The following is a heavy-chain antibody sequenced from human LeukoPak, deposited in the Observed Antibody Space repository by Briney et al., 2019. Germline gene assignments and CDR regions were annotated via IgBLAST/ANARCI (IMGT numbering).Heavy chain of an antibody. Sequence: PGGSLRLSCAASGFTFSSYGMHWVRQAPGKGLEWVAVIWYDGSNKYYADSVKGRFTISRDNSKNTLYLQMNSLRAEDTAVYYCARTKIDSPDYYDSSGYYQGILYYYYYGMDVWGQGTTVTVSS. V-gene: IGHV3-33*08. CDR3: ARTKIDSPDYYDSSGYYQGILYYYYYGMDV. J-gene: IGHJ6*02. CDR2: IWYDGSNK. CDR1: GFTFSSYG. D-gene: IGHD3-22*01.